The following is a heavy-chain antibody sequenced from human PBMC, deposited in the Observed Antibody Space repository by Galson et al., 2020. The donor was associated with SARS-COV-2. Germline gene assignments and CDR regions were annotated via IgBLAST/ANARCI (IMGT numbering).Heavy chain of an antibody. J-gene: IGHJ5*02. V-gene: IGHV3-11*01. D-gene: IGHD3-10*01. CDR2: ISSSGSTI. CDR1: GFTFSDYY. CDR3: ARGLGWFGELFIRDNPDPWFDP. Sequence: NSGGSLRLSCAASGFTFSDYYMSWIRQAPGKGLEWVSYISSSGSTIYYADSVKGRFTISRDNAKNSLYLQMNSLRAEDTAVYYCARGLGWFGELFIRDNPDPWFDPWGQGTLVTVSS.